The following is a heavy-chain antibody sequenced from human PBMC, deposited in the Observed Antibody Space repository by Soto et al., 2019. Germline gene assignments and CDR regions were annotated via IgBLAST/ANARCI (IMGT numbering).Heavy chain of an antibody. V-gene: IGHV3-66*01. Sequence: EVQLVESGGGLVQPGGSLRLSCAASGFTVSSNYMSWVRQAPGKGLEWVSVIYSGGSTYYADSVKGRFTISRDNSKNTLYLQMNSLRAEDTAVYYCARYSSGWSYYFDYWGQGTLVTVSS. CDR1: GFTVSSNY. D-gene: IGHD6-19*01. J-gene: IGHJ4*02. CDR3: ARYSSGWSYYFDY. CDR2: IYSGGST.